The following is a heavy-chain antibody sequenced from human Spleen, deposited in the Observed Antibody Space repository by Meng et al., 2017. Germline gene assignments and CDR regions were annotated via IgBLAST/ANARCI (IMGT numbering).Heavy chain of an antibody. J-gene: IGHJ3*02. D-gene: IGHD3-10*01. Sequence: GESLKISCEGSGFTFSNAYMTWVRQVPGKRLEWVGRIKSKPDGETIDYAAPVKGRFTISRDDSKNTVYLQMNSLRAEDTAVYYCARDGPVEYYGSGSLYNGFGAFDIWGQGTMVTVSS. CDR1: GFTFSNAY. V-gene: IGHV3-15*01. CDR2: IKSKPDGETI. CDR3: ARDGPVEYYGSGSLYNGFGAFDI.